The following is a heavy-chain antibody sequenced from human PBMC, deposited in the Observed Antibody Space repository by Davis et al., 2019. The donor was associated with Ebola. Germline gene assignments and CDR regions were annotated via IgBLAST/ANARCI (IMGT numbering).Heavy chain of an antibody. Sequence: SVKVSCKASGGTFSSYAISWVRQAPGQGLDWMGGIIPVFGIPKYAQKFQGRVTMTTDTSTSTAYLELRSLKSDDTAVYYCARDPYYVWATYRRAGDAFNIWGQGTMVTVSS. V-gene: IGHV1-69*10. CDR1: GGTFSSYA. J-gene: IGHJ3*02. CDR2: IIPVFGIP. D-gene: IGHD3-16*02. CDR3: ARDPYYVWATYRRAGDAFNI.